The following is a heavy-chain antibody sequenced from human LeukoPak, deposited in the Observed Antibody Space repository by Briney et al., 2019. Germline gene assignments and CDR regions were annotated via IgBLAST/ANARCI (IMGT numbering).Heavy chain of an antibody. CDR2: ISSGGSTI. CDR1: GYPFSSYS. J-gene: IGHJ6*02. Sequence: GGSLRLSCVASGYPFSSYSMNWVRQAPGKGLEWISYISSGGSTIYYADSVKGRFTISRDNAKKPLYLEMNSLRAEDTAVYYCARDDLGTSYFYYGMDVWGQGTTVTVSS. V-gene: IGHV3-48*01. D-gene: IGHD3/OR15-3a*01. CDR3: ARDDLGTSYFYYGMDV.